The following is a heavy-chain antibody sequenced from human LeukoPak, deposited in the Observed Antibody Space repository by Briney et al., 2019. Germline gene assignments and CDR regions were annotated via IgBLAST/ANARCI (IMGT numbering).Heavy chain of an antibody. CDR3: ARGRATVTTHWFDP. V-gene: IGHV1-8*03. J-gene: IGHJ5*02. CDR2: MNPNSGNT. D-gene: IGHD4-11*01. CDR1: GYAFTNYD. Sequence: GASVKVSCKTSGYAFTNYDINWARQATGQGLEWMGWMNPNSGNTGYAQKFQGRVTITRNTSISTAYMELSSLRSEDTALYYCARGRATVTTHWFDPWGQGTLDTVSS.